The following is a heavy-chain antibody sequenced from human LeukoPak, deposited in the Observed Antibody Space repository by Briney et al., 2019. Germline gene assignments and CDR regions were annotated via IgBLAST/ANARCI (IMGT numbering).Heavy chain of an antibody. CDR2: IYYSGTT. V-gene: IGHV4-39*01. D-gene: IGHD4-17*01. CDR3: ARDYGDYPYWYFDP. Sequence: SQTLSLTCTVSGGSISISSTYYWGWLRQPPGKSLECIGSIYYSGTTHYNPSLKSRVTISVDTSKNQLSLKLRSVTAADTALYYCARDYGDYPYWYFDPWGRGTLVTVSS. CDR1: GGSISISSTYY. J-gene: IGHJ2*01.